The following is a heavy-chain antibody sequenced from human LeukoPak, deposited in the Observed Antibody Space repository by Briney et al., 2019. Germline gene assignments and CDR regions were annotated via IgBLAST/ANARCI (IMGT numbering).Heavy chain of an antibody. CDR3: AKNIGGLDY. D-gene: IGHD3-10*01. Sequence: GGSLRLSCAASRFTFSSYWMSWVRQAPGKGLEWVSGISGSDGSTYHADSVKGRFTISRDNSKNTLYLQMNSLRGEDTAVYYCAKNIGGLDYWGQGTLVTVSS. CDR1: RFTFSSYW. CDR2: ISGSDGST. V-gene: IGHV3-23*01. J-gene: IGHJ4*02.